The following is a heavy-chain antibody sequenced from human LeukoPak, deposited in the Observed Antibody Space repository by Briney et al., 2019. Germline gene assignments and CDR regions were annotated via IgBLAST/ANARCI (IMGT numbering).Heavy chain of an antibody. CDR3: ARTLYCSSTSCYYFDY. V-gene: IGHV5-51*01. CDR1: GSSFTSYW. J-gene: IGHJ4*02. CDR2: IYPGDSDT. Sequence: GESLKISCKGSGSSFTSYWIGWVRQMPGKGLEWMGIIYPGDSDTRYSPSFQGQVTISADKSISTAYLQWSSLKASDTAMYYCARTLYCSSTSCYYFDYWGQGTLVTVSS. D-gene: IGHD2-2*01.